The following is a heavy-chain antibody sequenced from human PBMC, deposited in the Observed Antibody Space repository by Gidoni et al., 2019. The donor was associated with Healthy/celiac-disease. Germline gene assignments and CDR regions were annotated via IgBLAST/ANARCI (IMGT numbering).Heavy chain of an antibody. V-gene: IGHV4-31*03. CDR3: ARAEFLGYSSYYFDY. CDR2: IYYSGST. Sequence: QVQLQASGPGLVKPSQTLSLTCTVSGGSISSGGYYWRWIRQHPGKGLEWIGYIYYSGSTYYNPSLKSRVTISVDTSKNQFSLKLSSVTAADTAVYYCARAEFLGYSSYYFDYWGQGTLVTVSS. D-gene: IGHD5-18*01. CDR1: GGSISSGGYY. J-gene: IGHJ4*02.